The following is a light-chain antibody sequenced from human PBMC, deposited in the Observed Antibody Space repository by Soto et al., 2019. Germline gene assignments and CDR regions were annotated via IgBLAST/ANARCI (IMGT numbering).Light chain of an antibody. J-gene: IGKJ1*01. V-gene: IGKV3-15*01. CDR2: GAS. CDR1: QSVTKY. CDR3: HQYNKWPRT. Sequence: EVVLTQSPATLSLSPGERATLSCRASQSVTKYLAWYQQKPGQALRLLIYGASSRATGIPARFSGSGSGTEFTLTMSSLQSEDFAIYYCHQYNKWPRTFGQGTRVEIK.